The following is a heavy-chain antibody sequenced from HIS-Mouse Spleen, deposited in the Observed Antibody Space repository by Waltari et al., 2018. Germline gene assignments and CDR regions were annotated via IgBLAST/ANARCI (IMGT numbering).Heavy chain of an antibody. V-gene: IGHV4-39*01. CDR3: ARHLGSSWSRGWFDP. J-gene: IGHJ5*02. CDR1: GGSISSSSYY. CDR2: NYYSGST. D-gene: IGHD6-13*01. Sequence: QLQLQESGPGLVKPSETLSLTCTVSGGSISSSSYYWGWIRQPPGKGLEWIGSNYYSGSTYYNPSLKSRVTISVDTSKNQFSLKLSSVTAADTAVYYCARHLGSSWSRGWFDPWGQGTLVTVSS.